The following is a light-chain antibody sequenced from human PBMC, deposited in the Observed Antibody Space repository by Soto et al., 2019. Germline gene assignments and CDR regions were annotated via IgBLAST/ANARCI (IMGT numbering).Light chain of an antibody. CDR3: HQYGGLLTT. Sequence: EIVLTQSPGTLSLSPGERATLSCRASQSVISTYLAWYQHKPGQAPRLLIYDASRRATGIPDRFSGSGSGTDFTLTISRLEPEDFAVYYCHQYGGLLTTFGKGTRLEIK. V-gene: IGKV3-20*01. J-gene: IGKJ5*01. CDR2: DAS. CDR1: QSVISTY.